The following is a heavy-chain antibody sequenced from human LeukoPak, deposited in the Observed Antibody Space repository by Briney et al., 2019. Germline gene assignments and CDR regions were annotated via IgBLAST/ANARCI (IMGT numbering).Heavy chain of an antibody. V-gene: IGHV4-4*02. D-gene: IGHD3-9*01. CDR1: GGSISSSNW. J-gene: IGHJ4*02. CDR3: ARRPSFGDTYYDILTGYYNPPYYFDY. Sequence: MSSETLSLTCTVSGGSISSSNWWSWVRQPPGKGLEWIGEIYHSGSTNYNPSLKSRVTISVDKSKNQFSLKLSSVTAADTAVYYCARRPSFGDTYYDILTGYYNPPYYFDYWGQGTLVTVSS. CDR2: IYHSGST.